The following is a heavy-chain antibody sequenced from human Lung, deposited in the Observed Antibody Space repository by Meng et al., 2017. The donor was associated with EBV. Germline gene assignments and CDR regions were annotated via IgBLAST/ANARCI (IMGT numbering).Heavy chain of an antibody. CDR3: ARETLGYCSSTSCYIGPPDY. CDR2: INTNTGNP. D-gene: IGHD2-2*01. J-gene: IGHJ4*02. Sequence: LVQSGSELKKPWAPGKVSCKASGYTFTSYAMNWVRQAPGQGLEWMGWINTNTGNPTYAQGFTGRFVFSLDTSVSTAYLQISSLKAEDTAVYYCARETLGYCSSTSCYIGPPDYWGQGTLVTVSS. V-gene: IGHV7-4-1*02. CDR1: GYTFTSYA.